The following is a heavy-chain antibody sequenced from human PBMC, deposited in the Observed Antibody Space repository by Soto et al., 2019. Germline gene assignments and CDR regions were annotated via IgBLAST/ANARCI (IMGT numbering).Heavy chain of an antibody. CDR2: ISGGGDSP. V-gene: IGHV3-23*01. CDR1: GFTFSTYT. J-gene: IGHJ4*02. D-gene: IGHD2-2*01. Sequence: GGSLRLSCAASGFTFSTYTMIWVRQAPGKGLEWVTSISGGGDSPSYADSVQGRFTISRDNPKNTLYLQMNGLRAEDTALYCCAKARCSTANCYVPEYWGQGTLVTVSS. CDR3: AKARCSTANCYVPEY.